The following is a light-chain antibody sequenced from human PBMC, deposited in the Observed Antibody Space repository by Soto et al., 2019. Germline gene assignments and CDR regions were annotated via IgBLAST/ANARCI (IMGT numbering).Light chain of an antibody. J-gene: IGLJ3*02. CDR2: EVS. CDR1: SSDVGGYNY. CDR3: SSYTSSSTWL. Sequence: QSVLTQPASVSGSPGQSITISCTGTSSDVGGYNYVSWYQQHPGKAPKLMIYEVSNRPSGVSNRFSGSKSANTASLTISGLQAEDEADYYCSSYTSSSTWLFGGGTQLTVL. V-gene: IGLV2-14*01.